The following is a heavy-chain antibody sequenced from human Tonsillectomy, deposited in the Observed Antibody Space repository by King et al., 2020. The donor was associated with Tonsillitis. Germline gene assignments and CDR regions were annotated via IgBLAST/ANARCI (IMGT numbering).Heavy chain of an antibody. Sequence: VQLQESGPGLVKPSETLSLTCTVSGGSVSSGSFYWCWIRQPPGKGLEWIGYIYYTGSTNYNPSRKSRVTISVDTSKNQFSLKLSSVTTADTALYYCAGDGGACFDPWGQGTLVTVSS. J-gene: IGHJ5*02. CDR1: GGSVSSGSFY. D-gene: IGHD3-16*01. CDR3: AGDGGACFDP. V-gene: IGHV4-61*01. CDR2: IYYTGST.